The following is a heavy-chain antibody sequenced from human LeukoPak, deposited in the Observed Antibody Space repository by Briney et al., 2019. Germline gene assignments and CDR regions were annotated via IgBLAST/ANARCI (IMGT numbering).Heavy chain of an antibody. CDR1: GASITSFY. V-gene: IGHV4-59*08. Sequence: SETLSLTCTVSGASITSFYWSWIRQPPGKGLEWIGYIYNSGSTNYNPSLKSRVAISVDTSKNQFSLKLSSVTAADTAVYYCARRLNDILTGFMAFDIWGQGTMVTGSS. J-gene: IGHJ3*02. CDR2: IYNSGST. D-gene: IGHD3-9*01. CDR3: ARRLNDILTGFMAFDI.